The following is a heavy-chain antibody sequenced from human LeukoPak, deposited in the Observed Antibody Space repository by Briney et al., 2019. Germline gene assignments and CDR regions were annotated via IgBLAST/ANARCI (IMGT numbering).Heavy chain of an antibody. J-gene: IGHJ4*02. CDR3: ARGSGSSYYFDY. Sequence: ASVKVSCKASGYTFTSYDINWVRQATGQGLEWMGWVNPNSGNTGYAQKFQGRVTMTRNTSISTAYMELSSLRSEDTAVYYCARGSGSSYYFDYWGQGTLVTVSS. D-gene: IGHD1-26*01. CDR2: VNPNSGNT. V-gene: IGHV1-8*01. CDR1: GYTFTSYD.